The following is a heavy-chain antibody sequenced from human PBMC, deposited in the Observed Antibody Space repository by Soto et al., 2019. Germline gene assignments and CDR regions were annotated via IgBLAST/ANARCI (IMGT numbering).Heavy chain of an antibody. D-gene: IGHD3-10*01. Sequence: GGSLRLSCAASGFTFSSYSMSWVRQAPGKGLEWVSGFRTGGDDATTYYADSVKGRFTISRDNSKYMLFLQMNSLRTEDTAIYYCAKKANSGPGSQYFDNRGQGTLVTVSS. CDR2: FRTGGDDATT. J-gene: IGHJ4*02. CDR3: AKKANSGPGSQYFDN. CDR1: GFTFSSYS. V-gene: IGHV3-23*01.